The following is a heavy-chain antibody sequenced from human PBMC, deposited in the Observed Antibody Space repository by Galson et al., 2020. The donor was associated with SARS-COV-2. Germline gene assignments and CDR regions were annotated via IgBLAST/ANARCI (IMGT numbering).Heavy chain of an antibody. CDR2: ISSSGSTI. J-gene: IGHJ6*02. CDR3: ARDLGCSSTSCYSYYYGMDV. V-gene: IGHV3-11*01. D-gene: IGHD2-2*02. CDR1: GFTFSDYY. Sequence: GGSLRLSCAASGFTFSDYYMSWIRQAPGKGLEWVSYISSSGSTIYYADSVKGRFTISRDNAKNSLYLQMNSLRAEDTAVYYCARDLGCSSTSCYSYYYGMDVWGQGTTVTVSS.